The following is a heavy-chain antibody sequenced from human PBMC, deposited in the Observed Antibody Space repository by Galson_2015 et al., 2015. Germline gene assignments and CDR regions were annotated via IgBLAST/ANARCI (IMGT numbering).Heavy chain of an antibody. D-gene: IGHD3-3*01. CDR2: ISGSGAYT. CDR1: GFTVSSNY. J-gene: IGHJ4*02. CDR3: AKDRVDFDC. Sequence: SLRLSCAASGFTVSSNYMSWVRQAPGKGLEWVSAISGSGAYTYYANSVKGRFTISRDNSKNTLYLQMNSLRAEDTALYYCAKDRVDFDCWGQGTLITVSS. V-gene: IGHV3-23*01.